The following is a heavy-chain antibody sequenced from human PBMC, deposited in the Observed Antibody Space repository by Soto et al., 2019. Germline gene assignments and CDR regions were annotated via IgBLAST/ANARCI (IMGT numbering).Heavy chain of an antibody. Sequence: QLQLQESGSGLVTPSQTLSLTSAVSGGSISSGGYSWSWIRQPPGKGLEWIGYIYHSGSTYYNLCLKSRVTRSVDRTKNTFSLKLSSVTDAATAVYYWASGPSPWGQGTLVTVSS. CDR3: ASGPSP. CDR2: IYHSGST. CDR1: GGSISSGGYS. V-gene: IGHV4-30-2*01. J-gene: IGHJ5*02.